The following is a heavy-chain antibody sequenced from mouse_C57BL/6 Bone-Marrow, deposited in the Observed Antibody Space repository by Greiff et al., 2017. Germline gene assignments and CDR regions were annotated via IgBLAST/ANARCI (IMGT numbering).Heavy chain of an antibody. V-gene: IGHV1-64*01. CDR2: IHPNSGST. CDR1: GYTFTSYW. D-gene: IGHD1-1*01. Sequence: QVQLQQPGAELVKPGASVKLSCKASGYTFTSYWMHWVKQRPGQGLEWIGMIHPNSGSTHYNEKFKSKDTLTVDNSSSTAYMQLSRLTSEDSAVXYWARGGYYCGSSQCAYWGQGTLVTVSA. J-gene: IGHJ3*01. CDR3: ARGGYYCGSSQCAY.